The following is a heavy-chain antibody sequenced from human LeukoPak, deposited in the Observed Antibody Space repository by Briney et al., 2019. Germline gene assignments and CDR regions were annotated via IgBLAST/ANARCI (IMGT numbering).Heavy chain of an antibody. Sequence: GASVKLSCKACGYTFTGYYMHWVRQAPGQGLEWMGWINPNSGGTNYAQKFQGRVTMTRDTSISTAYMELSRLRSDDTAVYYCARDSGWYERGPFDYWGQGTLVTVSS. CDR3: ARDSGWYERGPFDY. V-gene: IGHV1-2*02. D-gene: IGHD6-19*01. CDR2: INPNSGGT. CDR1: GYTFTGYY. J-gene: IGHJ4*02.